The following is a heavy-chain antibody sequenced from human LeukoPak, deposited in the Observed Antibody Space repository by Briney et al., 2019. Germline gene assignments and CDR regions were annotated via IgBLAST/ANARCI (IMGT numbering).Heavy chain of an antibody. CDR2: IRSKAYGGTT. D-gene: IGHD6-13*01. CDR3: TRELGYSSTYPPDY. CDR1: GFTFGDYA. V-gene: IGHV3-49*04. J-gene: IGHJ4*02. Sequence: PGGSLRLSCTASGFTFGDYAMSWVRRAPGKGLEWVGFIRSKAYGGTTEYAASVKGRFTISRDDSKSIAYLQMNSLKTEDTAVYYCTRELGYSSTYPPDYWGQGTLVTVSS.